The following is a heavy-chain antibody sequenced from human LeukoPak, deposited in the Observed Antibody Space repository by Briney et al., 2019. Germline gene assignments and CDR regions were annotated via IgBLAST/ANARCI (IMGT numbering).Heavy chain of an antibody. J-gene: IGHJ3*02. D-gene: IGHD3-22*01. CDR2: IYYSGST. CDR3: ARSERIIMILGGAFDI. V-gene: IGHV4-59*08. Sequence: SETLSLTCTVSGDSISSYYWSWFRQPPGRGLEWMRYIYYSGSTNYSPSLKSRVTISVDTSKKQFSLKLSSVTAADTAVYYCARSERIIMILGGAFDIWGQGTVVTVSS. CDR1: GDSISSYY.